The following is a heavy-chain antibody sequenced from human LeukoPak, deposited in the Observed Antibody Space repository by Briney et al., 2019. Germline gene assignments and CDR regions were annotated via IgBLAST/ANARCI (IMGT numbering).Heavy chain of an antibody. CDR2: INHSGST. Sequence: SETLSLTCTVSGGSISSYYWSWIRQPPGKGLEWIGEINHSGSTNYNPSLKSRVTISVDTSKNQFSLKVSSVTAADTAVYYCASSTAPLSGLDYWGQGTLVTVSS. CDR1: GGSISSYY. D-gene: IGHD6-25*01. V-gene: IGHV4-34*01. J-gene: IGHJ4*02. CDR3: ASSTAPLSGLDY.